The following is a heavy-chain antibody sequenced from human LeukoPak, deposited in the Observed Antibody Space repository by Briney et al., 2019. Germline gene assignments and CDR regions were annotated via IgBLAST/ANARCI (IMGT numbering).Heavy chain of an antibody. D-gene: IGHD2-2*02. V-gene: IGHV4-59*12. CDR3: ARGRGWGYCSSTSCYNPHFDY. CDR1: GGSISSYY. Sequence: SETLSLTCTVSGGSISSYYWSWIRQPPGKGLEWIGYIYYSGSTNYNPSLKSRVTISVDTSKNQFSLKLSSVTAADTAVYYCARGRGWGYCSSTSCYNPHFDYWGQGTLVTVSS. J-gene: IGHJ4*02. CDR2: IYYSGST.